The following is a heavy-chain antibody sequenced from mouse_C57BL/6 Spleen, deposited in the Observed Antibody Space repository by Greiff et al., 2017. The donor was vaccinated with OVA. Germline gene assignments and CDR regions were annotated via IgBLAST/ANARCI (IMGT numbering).Heavy chain of an antibody. Sequence: QVQLKQSGAELVRPGASVKLSCKASGYTFTDYYINWVKQRPGQGLEWIARIYPGSGNTYYNEKFKGKATLTAEKSSSTAYMQLSSLTSEDSAVYFCAREGPGSRTMDYWGQGTSVTVSS. V-gene: IGHV1-76*01. D-gene: IGHD1-1*01. J-gene: IGHJ4*01. CDR1: GYTFTDYY. CDR2: IYPGSGNT. CDR3: AREGPGSRTMDY.